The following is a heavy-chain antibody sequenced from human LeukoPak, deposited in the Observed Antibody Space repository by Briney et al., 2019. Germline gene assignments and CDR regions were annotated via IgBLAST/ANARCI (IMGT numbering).Heavy chain of an antibody. J-gene: IGHJ4*02. CDR1: GFTFSSYA. Sequence: GGSLRLSCAASGFTFSSYAMSWVRQAPGKGLEWVSAISGSGGSTYYADSVKGRFTISRDNSKNTLYLQMNSLRAEDTALYYCAKPRGFGELFGGYFDYWGQGTLVTVSS. CDR3: AKPRGFGELFGGYFDY. D-gene: IGHD3-10*01. CDR2: ISGSGGST. V-gene: IGHV3-23*01.